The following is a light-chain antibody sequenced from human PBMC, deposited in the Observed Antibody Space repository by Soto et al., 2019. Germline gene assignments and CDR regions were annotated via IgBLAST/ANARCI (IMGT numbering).Light chain of an antibody. CDR3: CSYTSSSTYV. CDR1: SSDVGGYNY. V-gene: IGLV2-14*01. J-gene: IGLJ1*01. Sequence: QSALTQPASVSGSPGQPITISCTGTSSDVGGYNYVSWYQQHPGKAPKLLIYEVSNRPSGVSNRFSGSKSGNTASLTISGLQAEDEADYYCCSYTSSSTYVFGIGTKVTVL. CDR2: EVS.